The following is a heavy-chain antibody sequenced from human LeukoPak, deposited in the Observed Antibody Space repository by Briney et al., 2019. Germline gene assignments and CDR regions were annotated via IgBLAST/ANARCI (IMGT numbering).Heavy chain of an antibody. CDR3: ARDTRITID. D-gene: IGHD3-10*01. J-gene: IGHJ4*02. V-gene: IGHV4-30-4*08. Sequence: SWVRQAPGKGLEWIGYIYYSGSTYYNPSLKSRVTISVDTSKNQFSLKLSSVTAADTAVYYCARDTRITIDWGQGTLVTVSS. CDR2: IYYSGST.